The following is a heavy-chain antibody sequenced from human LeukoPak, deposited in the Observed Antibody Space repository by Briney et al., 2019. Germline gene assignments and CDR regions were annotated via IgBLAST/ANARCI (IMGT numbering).Heavy chain of an antibody. CDR1: GFAFGDYA. J-gene: IGHJ1*01. Sequence: PGRSLRLSCSGSGFAFGDYAINWVRQAPGKGLEWVGFIRYKVYGGIPEYAASVKGRFTISRDDSKSIAYLQMNSLKTEDAAVYYCTKGAAAGTVWYFQHWGQGTLVTVSS. CDR2: IRYKVYGGIP. V-gene: IGHV3-49*04. D-gene: IGHD6-13*01. CDR3: TKGAAAGTVWYFQH.